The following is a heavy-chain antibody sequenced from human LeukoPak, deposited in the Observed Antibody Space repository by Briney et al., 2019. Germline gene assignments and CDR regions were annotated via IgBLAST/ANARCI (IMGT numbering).Heavy chain of an antibody. D-gene: IGHD7-27*01. J-gene: IGHJ4*02. CDR1: GFTFDDYA. V-gene: IGHV3-9*01. Sequence: GGSLRLSCTASGFTFDDYAIHWVRQAPGKGLEWVSGLSWNSGSIAYADSVKGRFTISRDNAKNSLYLQMNSLRAEDTAIYYCARDDLPWGYFDYWGQGTLVTVSS. CDR3: ARDDLPWGYFDY. CDR2: LSWNSGSI.